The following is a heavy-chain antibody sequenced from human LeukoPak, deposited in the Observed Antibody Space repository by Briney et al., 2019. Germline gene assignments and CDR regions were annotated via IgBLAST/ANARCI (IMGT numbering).Heavy chain of an antibody. CDR1: GFTFSSYA. D-gene: IGHD6-19*01. CDR3: ARSIAVAVAGDFDY. CDR2: ISGSGGST. Sequence: GGSLRLSCAASGFTFSSYAMSWVRQAPGKGLEWVSAISGSGGSTYYADSVKGRFAISRDNSKNTLYLQMNSLRAEDTAVYYCARSIAVAVAGDFDYWGQGTLVTVSS. J-gene: IGHJ4*02. V-gene: IGHV3-23*01.